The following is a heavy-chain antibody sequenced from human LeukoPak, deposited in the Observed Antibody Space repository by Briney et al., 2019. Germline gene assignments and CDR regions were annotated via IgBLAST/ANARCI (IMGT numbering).Heavy chain of an antibody. CDR2: ISSSSSTI. D-gene: IGHD3-16*01. J-gene: IGHJ4*02. CDR3: ARESYDYIWGSYYFDY. Sequence: GGSLRLSCAASGFTFSSYSMNWVRQAPGKGLEWVSYISSSSSTIYYADSVKGRFTIFRDNAKNSLYLQMNSLRDEDTAVYYCARESYDYIWGSYYFDYWGQGTLVTVSS. CDR1: GFTFSSYS. V-gene: IGHV3-48*02.